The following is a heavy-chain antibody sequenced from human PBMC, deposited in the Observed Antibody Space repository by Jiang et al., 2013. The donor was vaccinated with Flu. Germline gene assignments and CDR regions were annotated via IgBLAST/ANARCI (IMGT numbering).Heavy chain of an antibody. V-gene: IGHV3-15*01. Sequence: AASGFTFSNAWMSWVHQAPGKGLEWVGRIKSKTDGGTTDYAAPVKGRFTISRDDSKNTLYLQMNSLKTEDTAVYYCTTTFTGSYLLNDYWGQGTLVTVSS. CDR3: TTTFTGSYLLNDY. CDR1: GFTFSNAW. D-gene: IGHD1-26*01. CDR2: IKSKTDGGTT. J-gene: IGHJ4*02.